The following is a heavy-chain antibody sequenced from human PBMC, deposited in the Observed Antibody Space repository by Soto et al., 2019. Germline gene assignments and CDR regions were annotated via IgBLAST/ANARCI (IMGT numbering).Heavy chain of an antibody. V-gene: IGHV3-30*03. D-gene: IGHD2-8*01. CDR1: GFTFSSYG. Sequence: PGGSLRLSCAASGFTFSSYGMHWVRQAPGKGLEWVAVISYDGSNKYYADSVKGRFTISRDNSKNTLYLQMNSLRAEDTAVYYCAREGKDCTNGVCYTSFDYWGQGTLVTVSS. CDR3: AREGKDCTNGVCYTSFDY. CDR2: ISYDGSNK. J-gene: IGHJ4*02.